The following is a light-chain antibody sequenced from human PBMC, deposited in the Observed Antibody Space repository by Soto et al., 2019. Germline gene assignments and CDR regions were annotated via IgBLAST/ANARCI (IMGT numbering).Light chain of an antibody. Sequence: DIQMTQSPSSVSASVGDRVTITCRASQGISGWLAWYQQKPGKAPKLLIYAASTLETGVPSRFSGGRSGTDFTLTINNLQPEDFATHYCQQATISQLTFGGGTKVEIK. J-gene: IGKJ4*01. CDR1: QGISGW. CDR2: AAS. CDR3: QQATISQLT. V-gene: IGKV1-12*01.